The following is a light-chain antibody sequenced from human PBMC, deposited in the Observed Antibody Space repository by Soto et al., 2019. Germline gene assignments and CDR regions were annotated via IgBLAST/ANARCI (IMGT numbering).Light chain of an antibody. J-gene: IGKJ5*01. V-gene: IGKV3-20*01. CDR1: QSVSSSY. CDR2: GAS. CDR3: QQFGSSPPIT. Sequence: ESVLTQSPGTLSLSPGERATLSCRASQSVSSSYLAWSQQKPGQAPRLLIYGASSRATGIPDRFSGSGSGTDFTLTISRLEPEDFAVYYCQQFGSSPPITFGQGTRLEIK.